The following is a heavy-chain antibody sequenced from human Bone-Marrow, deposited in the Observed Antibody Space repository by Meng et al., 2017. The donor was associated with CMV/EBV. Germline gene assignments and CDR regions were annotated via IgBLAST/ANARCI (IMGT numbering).Heavy chain of an antibody. CDR1: GGSISSSSYY. Sequence: SETLSLTCTVSGGSISSSSYYWGWIRQPPGKGLEWIGYIYYSGSTNYNPSLKSRVTISVDTSKNQFSLKLSSVTAADTAVYYCARLSGEAAMPFDYWGQGTLVTVSS. D-gene: IGHD2-2*01. CDR3: ARLSGEAAMPFDY. J-gene: IGHJ4*02. V-gene: IGHV4-61*05. CDR2: IYYSGST.